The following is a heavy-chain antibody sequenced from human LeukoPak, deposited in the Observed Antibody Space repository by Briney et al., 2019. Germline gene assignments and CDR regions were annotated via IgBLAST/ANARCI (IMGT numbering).Heavy chain of an antibody. V-gene: IGHV3-23*01. CDR1: GITLSNYG. CDR3: AKRGVVIRVILVGFHKEAYYFDS. D-gene: IGHD3-22*01. J-gene: IGHJ4*02. CDR2: ISGSGGRP. Sequence: GGSLRLSCAVSGITLSNYGMSWVRQAPGKGLEWVAGISGSGGRPNYADSVKGRFTISRDNAKNTLYLQMNGLRAEDTAVYFCAKRGVVIRVILVGFHKEAYYFDSWGQGALVTASS.